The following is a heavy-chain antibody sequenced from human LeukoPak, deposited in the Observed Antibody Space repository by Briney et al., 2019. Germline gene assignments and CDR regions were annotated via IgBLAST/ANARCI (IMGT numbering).Heavy chain of an antibody. CDR3: ARGLNYDYVWGSSLDY. CDR2: ISAYNGNT. V-gene: IGHV1-18*01. J-gene: IGHJ4*02. Sequence: ASVKVSCRASGYTFTSYGISWVRQAPGQGLEWMGWISAYNGNTNYAQKFQGRVTITADKSTSTAYMELSSLRSEDTAVYYCARGLNYDYVWGSSLDYWGQGTLVTVSS. CDR1: GYTFTSYG. D-gene: IGHD3-16*01.